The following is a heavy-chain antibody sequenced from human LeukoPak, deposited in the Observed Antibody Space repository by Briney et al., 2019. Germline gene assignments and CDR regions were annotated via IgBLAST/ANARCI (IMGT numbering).Heavy chain of an antibody. Sequence: SETLSLTCSVSGGAIISYYWXXXXQPAGKGPEXIXRIYPTGXTDYNPSLKTRVTMSTDLSKKQFSLRLRSVTAADTAVYYCARLKFYDSTGYSPGYYMDVWGKGTAVTVSS. CDR1: GGAIISYY. CDR2: IYPTGXT. D-gene: IGHD3-22*01. V-gene: IGHV4-4*07. J-gene: IGHJ6*03. CDR3: ARLKFYDSTGYSPGYYMDV.